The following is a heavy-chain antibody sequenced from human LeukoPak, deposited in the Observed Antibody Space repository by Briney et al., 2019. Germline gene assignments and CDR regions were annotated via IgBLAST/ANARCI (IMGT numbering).Heavy chain of an antibody. CDR1: GGSISSGGYY. V-gene: IGHV4-31*03. Sequence: KSSETLSLTCTVSGGSISSGGYYWSWLRQHPGKGLEWIGYIYYSGSTYYNPSLKSRVTISVDTSKNQFSLKLSSVTAADTAVYYCARVLRDYYGSGSYYYFDYWGQGTLVTVSS. CDR3: ARVLRDYYGSGSYYYFDY. J-gene: IGHJ4*02. D-gene: IGHD3-10*01. CDR2: IYYSGST.